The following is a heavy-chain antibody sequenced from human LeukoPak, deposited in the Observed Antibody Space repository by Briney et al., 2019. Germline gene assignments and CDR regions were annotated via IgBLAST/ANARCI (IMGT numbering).Heavy chain of an antibody. D-gene: IGHD1-26*01. V-gene: IGHV4-59*08. Sequence: SETLSLTCTVSGGSISSYYWSWIRQPPGKGLEWIGYIYYSGSTNYNPSLKSRVTISVDTSKNQFSLKLSSVTAADTAVYYCARSCRVEAPWCWFDPWGQETLVTVSS. CDR1: GGSISSYY. CDR2: IYYSGST. J-gene: IGHJ5*02. CDR3: ARSCRVEAPWCWFDP.